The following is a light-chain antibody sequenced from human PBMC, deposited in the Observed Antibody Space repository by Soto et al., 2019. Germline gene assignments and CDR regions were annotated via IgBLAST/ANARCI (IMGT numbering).Light chain of an antibody. Sequence: DIQMTQSPSTLSASVGDRVTITCRASQSISSWLAGYQKKPGKAPKLLIYDASSLESGVPSRFSGSGSGTEFTLTISSLQPDDFATYYFQQYKSYSRITFGQGTRLEIK. CDR2: DAS. CDR3: QQYKSYSRIT. V-gene: IGKV1-5*01. CDR1: QSISSW. J-gene: IGKJ5*01.